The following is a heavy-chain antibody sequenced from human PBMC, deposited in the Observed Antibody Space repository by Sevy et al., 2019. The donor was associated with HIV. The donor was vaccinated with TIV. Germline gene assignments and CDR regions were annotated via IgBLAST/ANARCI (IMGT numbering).Heavy chain of an antibody. CDR3: VRHIHNSGHDY. V-gene: IGHV5-51*01. CDR2: ICPRDSDT. CDR1: GETFTIYW. D-gene: IGHD6-19*01. J-gene: IGHJ4*02. Sequence: GESLKISCKDSGETFTIYWIAWVRQMPGKGLEWMGIICPRDSDTKYSPSFQGQVTISADKSTNTAYLQWSSLKASDTGIYYCVRHIHNSGHDYWCQGTLVTVSS.